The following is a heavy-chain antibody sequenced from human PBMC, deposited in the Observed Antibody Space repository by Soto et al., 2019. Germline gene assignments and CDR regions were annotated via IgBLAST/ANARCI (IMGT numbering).Heavy chain of an antibody. Sequence: QVQLQESGPGLVKPSQTLSLTCTVSGGSISSGGYYWYWIRQHPGKGLEWIGYIYYSGTTYYNPSVKRRVTISVDTSKNQFSLKLSSVTAADTAVYYCAASCVACGGFNYYGMDVWGQGTTVTVSS. CDR1: GGSISSGGYY. V-gene: IGHV4-31*03. CDR2: IYYSGTT. D-gene: IGHD2-21*01. CDR3: AASCVACGGFNYYGMDV. J-gene: IGHJ6*02.